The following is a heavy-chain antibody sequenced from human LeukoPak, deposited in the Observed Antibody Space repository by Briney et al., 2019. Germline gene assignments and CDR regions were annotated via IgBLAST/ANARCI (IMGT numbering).Heavy chain of an antibody. CDR2: ISSSGITK. Sequence: GGSLRLSCAASGFTFSGYSMNWVRQAPGKGLEWVSYISSSGITKYNAEPVKGRFTISRDTAKNSLYLQMNGLRAEDTAVYYCARDYCSSTSCRFDYWGQGTLVTVSS. D-gene: IGHD2-2*01. J-gene: IGHJ4*02. CDR1: GFTFSGYS. V-gene: IGHV3-48*04. CDR3: ARDYCSSTSCRFDY.